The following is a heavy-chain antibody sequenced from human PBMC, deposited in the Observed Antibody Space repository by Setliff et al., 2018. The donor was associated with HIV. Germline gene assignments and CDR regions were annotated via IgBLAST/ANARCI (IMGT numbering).Heavy chain of an antibody. CDR3: AREAPIQGVTYGFPHFDY. CDR2: ISRDNFVR. J-gene: IGHJ4*02. Sequence: GGSLRLSCVVSGFDFASFLIHWVRQAPGKGLEWVASISRDNFVRFYADSVRGRFNIARDNAQKSLFLQMNSLKADDTAFYYCAREAPIQGVTYGFPHFDYWGQGALGTVS. D-gene: IGHD3-10*01. CDR1: GFDFASFL. V-gene: IGHV3-21*01.